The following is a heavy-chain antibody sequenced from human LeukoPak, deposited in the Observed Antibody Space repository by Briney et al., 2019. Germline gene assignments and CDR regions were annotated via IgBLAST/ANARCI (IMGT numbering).Heavy chain of an antibody. CDR2: IYYSGST. CDR3: ARSNLGYCSSTSCYTFDY. J-gene: IGHJ4*02. Sequence: SETLSLTCTVSGGSISSYYWSWLRQPPGKGLEWIGYIYYSGSTNYNPSLTSRVTISVGTSKNQFSLKLSSVTAADTAVYYCARSNLGYCSSTSCYTFDYWGQGTLVTVSS. V-gene: IGHV4-59*01. CDR1: GGSISSYY. D-gene: IGHD2-2*02.